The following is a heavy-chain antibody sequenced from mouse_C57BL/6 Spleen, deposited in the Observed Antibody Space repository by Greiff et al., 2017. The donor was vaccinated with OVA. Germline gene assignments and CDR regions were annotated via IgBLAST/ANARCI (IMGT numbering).Heavy chain of an antibody. CDR3: ARGGDGYYPAWFAY. J-gene: IGHJ3*01. CDR2: IYPGSGST. V-gene: IGHV1-55*01. Sequence: QVQLQQPGAELVKPGASVKMSCKASGYTFTSYWITWVKQRPGQGLEWIGDIYPGSGSTNYNEKFKSKATLTVDTSSSTASMQLSSLTSEDSEVYYCARGGDGYYPAWFAYWGQGTLVTDSA. D-gene: IGHD2-3*01. CDR1: GYTFTSYW.